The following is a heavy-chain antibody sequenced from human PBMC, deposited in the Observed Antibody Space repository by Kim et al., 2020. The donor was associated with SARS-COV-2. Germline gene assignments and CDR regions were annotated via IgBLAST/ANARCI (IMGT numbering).Heavy chain of an antibody. CDR2: IYYSGST. J-gene: IGHJ6*02. Sequence: SETLSLPFPFSVGSLRLSYCSLIRPPPGPGLGWIGYIYYSGSTNYHPSLQSRVTISVDTSKHQFSLQLRSVTAADTAVYYCARDGGLRLRLGEVSLRYSGVDVWGQGTTVTVSS. V-gene: IGHV4-59*01. D-gene: IGHD3-16*02. CDR1: VGSLRLSY. CDR3: ARDGGLRLRLGEVSLRYSGVDV.